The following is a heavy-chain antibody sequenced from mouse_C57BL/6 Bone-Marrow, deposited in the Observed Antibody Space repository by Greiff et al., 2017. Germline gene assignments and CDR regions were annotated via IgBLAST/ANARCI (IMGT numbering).Heavy chain of an antibody. J-gene: IGHJ4*01. CDR2: INYDGSST. CDR3: ARDRDSSGLFYAMDY. Sequence: EVQVVESEGGLVQPGSSMKLSCTASGFTFSDYYMAWVRQVPEKGLEWVANINYDGSSTYYLDSLKSRFIISRDNAKNILYLQMSSLKSEDTATYYCARDRDSSGLFYAMDYWGQGTSVTVSS. CDR1: GFTFSDYY. D-gene: IGHD3-2*02. V-gene: IGHV5-16*01.